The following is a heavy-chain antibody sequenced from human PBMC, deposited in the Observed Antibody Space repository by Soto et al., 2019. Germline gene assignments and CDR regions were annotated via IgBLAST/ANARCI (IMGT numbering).Heavy chain of an antibody. CDR1: GGSFSGYY. V-gene: IGHV4-34*01. CDR3: ARGGYYDSSGYIDY. Sequence: PSETLSLTCAVYGGSFSGYYWSWIRQPPGKGLEWIGEINHSGSTNCNPSLKSRVTISVDTSKNQFSLKLSSVTAADTVVYYCARGGYYDSSGYIDYWGQGTLVTVSS. J-gene: IGHJ4*02. D-gene: IGHD3-22*01. CDR2: INHSGST.